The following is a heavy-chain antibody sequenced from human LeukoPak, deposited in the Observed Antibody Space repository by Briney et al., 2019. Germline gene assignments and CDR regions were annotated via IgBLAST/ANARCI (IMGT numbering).Heavy chain of an antibody. CDR3: ARHNEQQLAKPYDAFDI. D-gene: IGHD6-13*01. J-gene: IGHJ3*02. CDR1: GGSISSSSYY. CDR2: IYYSGST. Sequence: SETLSLTCTVSGGSISSSSYYWGWIRQPPGKGLEWIGSIYYSGSTYYNPSLKSRVTISVDTSKNQFSLKLSSVTAADTAVYYCARHNEQQLAKPYDAFDIWGQGTMVTVSS. V-gene: IGHV4-39*01.